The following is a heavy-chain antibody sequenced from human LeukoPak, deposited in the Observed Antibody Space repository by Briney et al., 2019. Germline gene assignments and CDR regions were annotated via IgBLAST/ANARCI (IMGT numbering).Heavy chain of an antibody. J-gene: IGHJ4*02. CDR3: ARHRPHIVVVPAANPDFDY. CDR2: IYYSGST. Sequence: SETLSLTCTVSGGSISSYYWSWIRQPPGKGLEWIGCIYYSGSTNYNPSLKSRVTISVDTFKNQFSLKLSSVTAADTAVYYCARHRPHIVVVPAANPDFDYWGQGTLVTVSS. V-gene: IGHV4-59*08. CDR1: GGSISSYY. D-gene: IGHD2-2*01.